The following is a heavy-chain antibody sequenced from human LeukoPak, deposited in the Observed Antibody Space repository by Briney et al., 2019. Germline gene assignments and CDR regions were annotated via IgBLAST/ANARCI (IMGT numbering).Heavy chain of an antibody. D-gene: IGHD3-9*01. CDR3: ARTWSYYDILTGFYYYYGMDV. CDR1: GGTFSSYA. J-gene: IGHJ6*02. CDR2: IIPIFGTA. V-gene: IGHV1-69*13. Sequence: SVKVSCTASGGTFSSYAISWVRQAPGQGLEWMGGIIPIFGTANYAQKFQGRVTITADESTSTAYMELSSLRSEDTAVYYCARTWSYYDILTGFYYYYGMDVWGQGTTVTVSS.